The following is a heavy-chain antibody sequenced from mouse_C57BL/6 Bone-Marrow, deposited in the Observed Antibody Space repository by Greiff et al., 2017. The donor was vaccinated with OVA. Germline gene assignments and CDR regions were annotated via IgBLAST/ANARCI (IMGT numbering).Heavy chain of an antibody. CDR1: GFTFSDFY. CDR3: ARDEMDY. Sequence: EVKVVESGGGLVQSGRSLRLSCATSGFTFSDFYMEWVRQAPGKGLEWIAASRNKANDYTTEYSASVKGRFIVSRDTSQSILYLQMNALRAEDTASYYCARDEMDYWGQGTSVTVSS. CDR2: SRNKANDYTT. V-gene: IGHV7-1*01. J-gene: IGHJ4*01.